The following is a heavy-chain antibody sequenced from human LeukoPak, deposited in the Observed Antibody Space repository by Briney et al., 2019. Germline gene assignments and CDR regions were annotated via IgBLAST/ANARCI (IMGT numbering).Heavy chain of an antibody. CDR3: AREAYYDFWSGYRYYYMDV. V-gene: IGHV1-2*02. CDR1: GYTFTGYY. D-gene: IGHD3-3*01. J-gene: IGHJ6*03. Sequence: ASVKVSCKASGYTFTGYYMHWVRQAPGQGLEWMGWINPNSGGTNYAQKFQGRVTMTRDMSTSTVYMELSSLRSEDTAVYYCAREAYYDFWSGYRYYYMDVWGKGTTVTVSS. CDR2: INPNSGGT.